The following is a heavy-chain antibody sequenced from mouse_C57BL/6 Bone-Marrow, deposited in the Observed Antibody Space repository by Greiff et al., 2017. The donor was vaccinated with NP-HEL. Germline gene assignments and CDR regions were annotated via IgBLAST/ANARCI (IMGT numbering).Heavy chain of an antibody. CDR2: INPNNGGT. Sequence: VQLQQSGPELVKPGASVKISCKASGYTFTDYYMNWVKQSHGKSLEWIGDINPNNGGTSYNQKFKGKATLTVDKSSSTAYMELRSLTSEDSAVYYCAREDTLDYWGQGTTLTVSS. CDR3: AREDTLDY. J-gene: IGHJ2*01. V-gene: IGHV1-26*01. CDR1: GYTFTDYY.